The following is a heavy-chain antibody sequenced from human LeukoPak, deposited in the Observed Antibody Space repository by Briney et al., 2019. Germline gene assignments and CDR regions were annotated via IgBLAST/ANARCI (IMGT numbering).Heavy chain of an antibody. J-gene: IGHJ4*02. Sequence: PGGSLRLSCTVSGFTLSSYEMSWVRQAPGKGLEWVSAISGSGGSTYYADSVKGRFTISRDNSKNTLYLQMNSLRDEDTAVYYCAKFEFGFWGQGTLVTVSS. CDR3: AKFEFGF. D-gene: IGHD3-16*01. V-gene: IGHV3-23*01. CDR2: ISGSGGST. CDR1: GFTLSSYE.